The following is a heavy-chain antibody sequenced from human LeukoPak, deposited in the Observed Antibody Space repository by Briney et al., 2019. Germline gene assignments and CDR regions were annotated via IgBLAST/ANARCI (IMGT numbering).Heavy chain of an antibody. J-gene: IGHJ3*02. Sequence: GEARKIARKGSGYSFTSYWIGWVRQMPGKGLGWMGIIYPGDSDTRYSPSFQGQVTISADKSISTAYLQWSSLKASDTAMYYCARPDTAMPFIGAFDIWGQGTMVTVSS. D-gene: IGHD5-18*01. CDR1: GYSFTSYW. CDR2: IYPGDSDT. CDR3: ARPDTAMPFIGAFDI. V-gene: IGHV5-51*01.